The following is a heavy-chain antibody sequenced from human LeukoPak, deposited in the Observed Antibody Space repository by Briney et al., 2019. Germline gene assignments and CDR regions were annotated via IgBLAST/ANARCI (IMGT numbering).Heavy chain of an antibody. D-gene: IGHD3-22*01. Sequence: GPVKVSCKASGYTFTTYPINWVRQAPGQGLEWMGWIDTNTGSPTYAQGLTGQFVFSLDTSVSTAFLQINSLKAEDTALYYCVRGIDTTGYFNCWGQGTLVTVSS. V-gene: IGHV7-4-1*02. CDR2: IDTNTGSP. CDR1: GYTFTTYP. J-gene: IGHJ4*02. CDR3: VRGIDTTGYFNC.